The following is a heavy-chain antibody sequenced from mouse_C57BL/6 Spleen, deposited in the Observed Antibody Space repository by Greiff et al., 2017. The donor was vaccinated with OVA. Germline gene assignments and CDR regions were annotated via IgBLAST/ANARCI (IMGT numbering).Heavy chain of an antibody. Sequence: VQLQQPGAELVMPGASVKLSCKASGYTFTSYWMHWVKQRPGQGLEWIGEIDPSDSYTNYNQKFKGKSTLTVDKSSSTAYMQLSSLTSEDSAVYYCARHPGFDYWGQGTTLTVSS. V-gene: IGHV1-69*01. CDR3: ARHPGFDY. CDR2: IDPSDSYT. J-gene: IGHJ2*01. CDR1: GYTFTSYW.